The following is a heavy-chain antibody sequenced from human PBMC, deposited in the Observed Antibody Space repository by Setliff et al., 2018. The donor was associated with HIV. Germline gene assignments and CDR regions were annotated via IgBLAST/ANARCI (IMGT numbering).Heavy chain of an antibody. CDR1: GGSISDSDFY. D-gene: IGHD3-16*02. J-gene: IGHJ4*02. Sequence: SETLSLTCTVSGGSISDSDFYWSWIRQHPGKALEWIGYIHHSGSTFYNPSLKSRLTISIDTSKRQFSLRLSSVPAADTAVYYCASGRVRQSRKFGGVIVLPPFDYWGQGTLVTVSS. CDR2: IHHSGST. V-gene: IGHV4-31*03. CDR3: ASGRVRQSRKFGGVIVLPPFDY.